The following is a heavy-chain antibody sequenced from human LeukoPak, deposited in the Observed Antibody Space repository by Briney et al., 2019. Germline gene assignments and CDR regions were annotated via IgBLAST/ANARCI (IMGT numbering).Heavy chain of an antibody. Sequence: GSLRLSCAASGFTFSSYSMNWVRQAPGKGLEWVSSISSSSSYIYYADSVKGRFTISRDNSKNTLYLQMSSLRAEDTAVYYCAKTGGYSGYDLYYNGMDVWGQGTTVTVSS. V-gene: IGHV3-21*04. CDR3: AKTGGYSGYDLYYNGMDV. CDR2: ISSSSSYI. J-gene: IGHJ6*02. D-gene: IGHD5-12*01. CDR1: GFTFSSYS.